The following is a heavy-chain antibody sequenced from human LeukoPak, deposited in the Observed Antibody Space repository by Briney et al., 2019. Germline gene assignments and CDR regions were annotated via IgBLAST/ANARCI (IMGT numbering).Heavy chain of an antibody. J-gene: IGHJ5*02. D-gene: IGHD3-3*01. V-gene: IGHV4-30-4*01. CDR1: GGSISSGDYY. Sequence: SETLSLTCTVSGGSISSGDYYWSWIRQPPGKGLEWIGYIYYSGSTYYNPSLKSRVTISEDTSKNQFSLKLSSVTAADTAVYYCARECNDFPLNWFDPWGQGTLVTVSS. CDR3: ARECNDFPLNWFDP. CDR2: IYYSGST.